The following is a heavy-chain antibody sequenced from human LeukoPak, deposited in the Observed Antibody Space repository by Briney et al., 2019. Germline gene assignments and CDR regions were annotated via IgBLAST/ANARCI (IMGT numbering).Heavy chain of an antibody. CDR1: GFTFSRNW. CDR3: ARDTTVTTLGNYFFGMDV. Sequence: GGSLRLSCAASGFTFSRNWMTWVRQAPGKGLEWVANIKEDGSEKYYGDSVKGRFAISRDNAKNSVYLQMNSLRAEDTAVYYCARDTTVTTLGNYFFGMDVWGQGTTVTVSS. CDR2: IKEDGSEK. D-gene: IGHD4-17*01. V-gene: IGHV3-7*01. J-gene: IGHJ6*02.